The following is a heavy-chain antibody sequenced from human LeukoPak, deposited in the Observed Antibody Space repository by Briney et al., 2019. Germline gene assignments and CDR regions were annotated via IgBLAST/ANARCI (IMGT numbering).Heavy chain of an antibody. CDR1: EFSLSTSGEG. V-gene: IGHV2-5*02. CDR2: LYLDGDK. D-gene: IGHD3-9*01. CDR3: AHSNYDILTGYPSVDYYYGMDV. J-gene: IGHJ6*04. Sequence: SGPTLVKPTQTRTLTCTFFEFSLSTSGEGAGWIGQPPRKALEWLELLYLDGDKRYSPSMKSSLTITKDTSKHQVVLTMTNMDPVDTATYYCAHSNYDILTGYPSVDYYYGMDVWGKGTAVSVSS.